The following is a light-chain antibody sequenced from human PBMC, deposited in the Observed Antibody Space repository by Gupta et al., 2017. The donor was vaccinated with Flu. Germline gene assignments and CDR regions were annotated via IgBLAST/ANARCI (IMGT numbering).Light chain of an antibody. CDR2: EVT. CDR3: SSHTSRRTLVV. J-gene: IGLJ2*01. CDR1: SSDVGRSDS. Sequence: QSALTQPASVSGSPGQSITISCSGTSSDVGRSDSVSWYQQHPDKAPKLIICEVTNRPSGVSSRFSGSKSGNTASLTIXGXQAEDEXYYDCSSHTSRRTLVVFGTGTKLTVL. V-gene: IGLV2-14*01.